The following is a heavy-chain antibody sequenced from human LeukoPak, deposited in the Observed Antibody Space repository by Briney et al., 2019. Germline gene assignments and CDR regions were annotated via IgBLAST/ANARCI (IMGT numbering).Heavy chain of an antibody. D-gene: IGHD5-24*01. V-gene: IGHV4-34*01. CDR1: GVSFSGYY. CDR3: ARVYGEMATITDAFDI. J-gene: IGHJ3*02. Sequence: SETLSLTCAVYGVSFSGYYWSWIRQPPGKGLEWIGEINHSGSTNYNPSLKSRVTISVDTSKNQFSLKLSSVTAADTAVYYCARVYGEMATITDAFDIWGQGTMVTVSS. CDR2: INHSGST.